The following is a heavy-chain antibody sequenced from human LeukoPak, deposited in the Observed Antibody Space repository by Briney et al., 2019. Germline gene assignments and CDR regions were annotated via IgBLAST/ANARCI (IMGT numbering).Heavy chain of an antibody. CDR2: ISHSGST. Sequence: SETLSLTCTVSGYSISSGYYWGWIRQPPGKGLEWIGSISHSGSTYYKPSLKSRVTISVDASKNQFSLKLRSVTAADTAVYYCARVTSRLGWFDPWGQGTLVTVSS. V-gene: IGHV4-38-2*02. CDR1: GYSISSGYY. CDR3: ARVTSRLGWFDP. J-gene: IGHJ5*02. D-gene: IGHD1-14*01.